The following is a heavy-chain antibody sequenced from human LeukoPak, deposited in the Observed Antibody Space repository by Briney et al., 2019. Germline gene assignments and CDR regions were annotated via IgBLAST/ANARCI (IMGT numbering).Heavy chain of an antibody. D-gene: IGHD2-2*01. CDR1: GFTFSTYW. V-gene: IGHV3-7*01. J-gene: IGHJ4*02. CDR3: AKDKDIVVVPAASFDY. CDR2: IKADGSEK. Sequence: GGSLRLSCAASGFTFSTYWMSWVRQAPGKGLEWVANIKADGSEKYYVDSVKGRFTISRDNAKNSLYLQMNSLRAEDTAVYYCAKDKDIVVVPAASFDYWGQGTLVTVSS.